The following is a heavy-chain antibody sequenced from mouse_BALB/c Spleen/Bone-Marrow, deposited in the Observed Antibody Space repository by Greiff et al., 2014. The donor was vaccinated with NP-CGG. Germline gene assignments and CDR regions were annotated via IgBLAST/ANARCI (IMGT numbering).Heavy chain of an antibody. V-gene: IGHV1-54*01. Sequence: QVQLKESGAELVRPGTSVKVSCKGSGYAFTNYLIEWVKQRPGQGLEWIGVINSGSGGTKYNEKFKGKATLTADKSSSTAYMQLSSLTSDDSAVYFCARAITDAMDYWGQGTSVTVSS. CDR1: GYAFTNYL. CDR3: ARAITDAMDY. J-gene: IGHJ4*01. CDR2: INSGSGGT. D-gene: IGHD2-4*01.